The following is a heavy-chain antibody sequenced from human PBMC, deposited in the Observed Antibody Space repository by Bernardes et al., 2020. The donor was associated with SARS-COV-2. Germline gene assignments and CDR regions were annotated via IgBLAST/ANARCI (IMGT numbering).Heavy chain of an antibody. D-gene: IGHD2-2*01. CDR3: ASLGYCSSTSCSFPYYYYYYGMDV. J-gene: IGHJ6*02. V-gene: IGHV3-48*03. CDR1: GFTFSSYE. CDR2: ISSSGSTI. Sequence: GGSLRLSCAASGFTFSSYEMNWVRQAPGKGLEWVSYISSSGSTIYYADSVKGRFTISRDNAKNSLYLQMNSLRAEDTAVYYCASLGYCSSTSCSFPYYYYYYGMDVWGQGTTVTVSS.